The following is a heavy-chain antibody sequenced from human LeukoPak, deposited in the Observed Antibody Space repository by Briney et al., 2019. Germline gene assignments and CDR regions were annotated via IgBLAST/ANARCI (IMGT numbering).Heavy chain of an antibody. Sequence: ASVKVSCKTSGYTFTSYGISWVRQAPGQGLEWMGWISAYNGNTNYAQKLQGRVTMTTDTSTSTAYMELRSLRSDDTAVYYCARGTVAAAGTGNFDYWGQGTLVTVSS. D-gene: IGHD6-13*01. CDR2: ISAYNGNT. CDR3: ARGTVAAAGTGNFDY. V-gene: IGHV1-18*01. J-gene: IGHJ4*02. CDR1: GYTFTSYG.